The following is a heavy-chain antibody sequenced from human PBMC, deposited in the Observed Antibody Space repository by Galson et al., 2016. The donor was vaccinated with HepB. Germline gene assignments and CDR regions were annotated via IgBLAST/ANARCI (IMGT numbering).Heavy chain of an antibody. CDR1: EYSFTGYW. J-gene: IGHJ3*01. D-gene: IGHD3-10*01. CDR3: ARLVRGGAFDL. Sequence: QSGAEVKKPGESLKISCKGSEYSFTGYWIGWVRQMPGKGLEWMGIVYSGDSDARYSPSFQGQVTISADKSINTAYLQWSSLKASDTAIYYCARLVRGGAFDLWGEGTLVIVSS. V-gene: IGHV5-51*01. CDR2: VYSGDSDA.